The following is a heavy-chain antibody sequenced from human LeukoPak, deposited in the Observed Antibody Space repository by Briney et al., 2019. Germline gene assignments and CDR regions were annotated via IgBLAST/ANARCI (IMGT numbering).Heavy chain of an antibody. J-gene: IGHJ4*02. CDR2: ISAYNGNT. CDR1: GYTYTGYA. CDR3: ARDPPIYGDYNSFHDY. V-gene: IGHV1-18*01. Sequence: ASVKVSCKASGYTYTGYAIHWVRQAPGQGLEWMGWISAYNGNTNYAQKLQGRVTMTTDTSTSTAYMELRSLRSDDTAVYYCARDPPIYGDYNSFHDYWGQGTLVTVSS. D-gene: IGHD4-17*01.